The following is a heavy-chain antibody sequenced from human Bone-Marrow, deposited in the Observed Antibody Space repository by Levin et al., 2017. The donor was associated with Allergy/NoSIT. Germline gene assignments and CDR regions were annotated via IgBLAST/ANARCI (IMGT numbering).Heavy chain of an antibody. Sequence: SETLSLTCTVSGGSINSGGYYWSWIRQPPGKGLEWTGYMYYSGSTYYNPSLKSRASISVDRSKNQFFLKLSSVTAADTAVYYCARGFYYGSGSDAFDIWGQGTRVTVAS. V-gene: IGHV4-31*03. CDR2: MYYSGST. CDR3: ARGFYYGSGSDAFDI. D-gene: IGHD3-10*01. CDR1: GGSINSGGYY. J-gene: IGHJ3*02.